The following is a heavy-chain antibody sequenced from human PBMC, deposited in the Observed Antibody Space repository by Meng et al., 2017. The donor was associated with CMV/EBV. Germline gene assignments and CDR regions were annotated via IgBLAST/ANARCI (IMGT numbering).Heavy chain of an antibody. V-gene: IGHV1-69*10. CDR2: IIPMRATT. J-gene: IGHJ4*02. CDR3: ARDIPHSYGYYFDY. CDR1: GDTHSKYV. D-gene: IGHD5-18*01. Sequence: SVKVSCKASGDTHSKYVTSWVRQAPGQGLEWMGGIIPMRATTNYAQTFQGRVTITADKSTATVYMELSSLRSEDTAVYYCARDIPHSYGYYFDYWGQGTLVTVSS.